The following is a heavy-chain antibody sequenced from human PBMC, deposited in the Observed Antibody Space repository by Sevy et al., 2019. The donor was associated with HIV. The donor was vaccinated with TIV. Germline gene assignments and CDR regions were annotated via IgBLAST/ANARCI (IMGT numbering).Heavy chain of an antibody. J-gene: IGHJ6*02. CDR3: ARDLVIPATTDYFYYGMDV. CDR2: ISSSSTYI. D-gene: IGHD2-15*01. V-gene: IGHV3-21*01. Sequence: GGSLRLSCAASGFTIRTYNMNWVRQAPGKGLEWVSSISSSSTYIYYADSVKGRFTISRDNAKNSLYRQMSGLRAEDTAVYYCARDLVIPATTDYFYYGMDVWGQGTTVTVSS. CDR1: GFTIRTYN.